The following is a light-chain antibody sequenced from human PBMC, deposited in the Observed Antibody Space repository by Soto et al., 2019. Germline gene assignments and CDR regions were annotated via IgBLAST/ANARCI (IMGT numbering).Light chain of an antibody. V-gene: IGKV1-9*01. CDR3: QQLNSYPLT. CDR1: QGISTF. CDR2: AAS. Sequence: DIQLTQSPSFLSASVGDRVTITCRASQGISTFLVWYQQKPGKAPKLLIYAASTWQSGVPSRFSGGGSGTEYTLTITSLQPEDFATYYCQQLNSYPLTFGGGTKVE. J-gene: IGKJ4*01.